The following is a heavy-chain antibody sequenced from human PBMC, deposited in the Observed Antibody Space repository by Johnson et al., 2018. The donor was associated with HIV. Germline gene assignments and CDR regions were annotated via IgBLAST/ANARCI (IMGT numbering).Heavy chain of an antibody. D-gene: IGHD3-22*01. V-gene: IGHV3-33*01. J-gene: IGHJ3*02. CDR3: ARGSSDTSGYYQDVAFDI. Sequence: VQLVESGGGVVQPGRSLRLSCAASGFTFSSYGMHWVRQAPGKGLEWVAVIWYDGSNKYYADSVKGRFTISRDNSKNTLYLQMNSLRAEDTAVYYCARGSSDTSGYYQDVAFDIWGQGTMVTVSS. CDR2: IWYDGSNK. CDR1: GFTFSSYG.